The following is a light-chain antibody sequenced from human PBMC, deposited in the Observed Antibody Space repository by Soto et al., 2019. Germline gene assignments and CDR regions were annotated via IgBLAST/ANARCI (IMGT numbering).Light chain of an antibody. CDR2: DAS. J-gene: IGKJ1*01. CDR1: ESVSGY. V-gene: IGKV3-11*01. Sequence: EIVLTQSPATLSLSPGERATLSCRSSESVSGYLAWYQQKPGQAPRLLIYDASHRAAGVPARFSGSGSGTDFTLTISSLEPEDFAVYYCQQRSNWPPTFGQVAKVEIK. CDR3: QQRSNWPPT.